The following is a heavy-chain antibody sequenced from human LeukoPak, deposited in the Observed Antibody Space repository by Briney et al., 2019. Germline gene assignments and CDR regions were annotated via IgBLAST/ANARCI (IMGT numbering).Heavy chain of an antibody. V-gene: IGHV3-23*01. CDR3: ARVSVAGDYFDY. CDR1: GFTFSNYA. D-gene: IGHD6-19*01. J-gene: IGHJ4*02. Sequence: GGSLRLSCAASGFTFSNYAMTWVRQAPGKGLEWVSTISSLSGSTYYADSVKGRFTISRDNSKNTLYLQMNSLRAEDTALYYCARVSVAGDYFDYWGQGTLVTVSS. CDR2: ISSLSGST.